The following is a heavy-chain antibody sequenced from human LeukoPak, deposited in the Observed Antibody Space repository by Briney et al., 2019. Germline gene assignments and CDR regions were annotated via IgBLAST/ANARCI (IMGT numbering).Heavy chain of an antibody. CDR1: GGSFSGYY. Sequence: SETLSLTCAVYGGSFSGYYWSWIRQLPGKGLEWIGEVNYSGSTKYNPSLKSRVTISVDTSKNQFSLKLTSVTAADTAVYYCARGRPSSNGSGSYYNPWGQGTLVTVSS. CDR2: VNYSGST. D-gene: IGHD3-10*01. J-gene: IGHJ5*02. V-gene: IGHV4-34*01. CDR3: ARGRPSSNGSGSYYNP.